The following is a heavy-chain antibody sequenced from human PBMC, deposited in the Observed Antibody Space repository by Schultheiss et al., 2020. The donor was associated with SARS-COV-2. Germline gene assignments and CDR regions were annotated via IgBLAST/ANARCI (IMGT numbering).Heavy chain of an antibody. J-gene: IGHJ5*02. CDR3: ARSEHIVVVTAIRFHTIWFDP. CDR2: IYPGDSDT. D-gene: IGHD2-21*02. Sequence: GGSLRLSCKGYGYSFTSYWIGWVRQMPGKGLEWMGIIYPGDSDTRYSPSFQGQVTISADKSISTAYLQWSSLKASDTAMYYCARSEHIVVVTAIRFHTIWFDPWGQGTLVTVSS. V-gene: IGHV5-51*01. CDR1: GYSFTSYW.